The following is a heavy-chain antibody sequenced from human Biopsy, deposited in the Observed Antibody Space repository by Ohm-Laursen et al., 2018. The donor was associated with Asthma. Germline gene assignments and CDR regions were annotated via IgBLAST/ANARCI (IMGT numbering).Heavy chain of an antibody. V-gene: IGHV3-30-3*01. CDR1: GFTFHNYV. J-gene: IGHJ4*02. CDR3: ARGKTWGRSYYFDY. CDR2: IFFDGSNK. D-gene: IGHD6-6*01. Sequence: SLRLSCTAAGFTFHNYVMHWVRQAPGKGLEWVAGIFFDGSNKYYADSVKGRFTISRDNSKDMLYLQVNSLRGDDTAVYYCARGKTWGRSYYFDYWGQGTLATVSS.